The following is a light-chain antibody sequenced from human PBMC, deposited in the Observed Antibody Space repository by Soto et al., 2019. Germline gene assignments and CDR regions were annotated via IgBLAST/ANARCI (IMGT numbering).Light chain of an antibody. CDR2: YDR. CDR1: NIGRKS. CDR3: QVYDSSSDHFV. J-gene: IGLJ1*01. V-gene: IGLV3-21*04. Sequence: SYELTQPPSVSLAPGETASIACVGDNIGRKSVHWYQQKPGQAPVVVMYYDRDRPSGIPERFSGSNSGNTATLTISWVEAGDEADYYCQVYDSSSDHFVFGTGTKLTVL.